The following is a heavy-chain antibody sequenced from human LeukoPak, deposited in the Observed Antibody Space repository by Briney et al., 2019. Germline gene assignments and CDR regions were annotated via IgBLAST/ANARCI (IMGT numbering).Heavy chain of an antibody. J-gene: IGHJ5*02. V-gene: IGHV1-8*01. CDR2: MNPNSGNT. CDR1: GYTFTSYD. CDR3: ERSLDLYDSSASANWFDP. D-gene: IGHD3-22*01. Sequence: ASVKVSCKASGYTFTSYDINWVRQATGQGLEWMGWMNPNSGNTGYAQKFQGRVTMSRNTSISTAYMELSSLRSEDTAVYYCERSLDLYDSSASANWFDPWGQGTLVTVSS.